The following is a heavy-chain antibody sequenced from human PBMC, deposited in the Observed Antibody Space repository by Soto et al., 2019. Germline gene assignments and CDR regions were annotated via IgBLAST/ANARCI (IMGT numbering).Heavy chain of an antibody. J-gene: IGHJ4*02. D-gene: IGHD1-1*01. CDR2: ISGSGGST. Sequence: PGGSLRLSCAASGFTFSIYAMSWVRQAPGKGLEWVSVISGSGGSTYYADSVKGRFTISRDNSKNTLYLQMNSLRAEDTAVYYCAKSVYNWNDGFFDYWGQGTLVTVSS. V-gene: IGHV3-23*01. CDR3: AKSVYNWNDGFFDY. CDR1: GFTFSIYA.